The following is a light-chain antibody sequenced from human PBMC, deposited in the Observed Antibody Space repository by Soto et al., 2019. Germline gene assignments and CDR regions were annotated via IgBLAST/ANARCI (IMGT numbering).Light chain of an antibody. J-gene: IGKJ4*01. V-gene: IGKV3-20*01. CDR2: GAS. Sequence: EFVLTQSPGTLSLSPGERATLSCRASQSISSNSLAWYQHKPGQAPRLLIYGASFRDPGIPDRFSGGGSGTDFTLTIIRLEPEDFAVYYCQRYGSSPPLTFGGGTKVEMK. CDR1: QSISSNS. CDR3: QRYGSSPPLT.